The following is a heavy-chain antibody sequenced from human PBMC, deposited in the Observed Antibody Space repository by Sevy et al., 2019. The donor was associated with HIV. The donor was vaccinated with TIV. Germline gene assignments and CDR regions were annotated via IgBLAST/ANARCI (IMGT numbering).Heavy chain of an antibody. CDR1: GGSISSYY. V-gene: IGHV4-59*01. Sequence: SETLSLTCTVSGGSISSYYWSWIRQPPGKGLEWIGYIYYSGSTNYNPSLKSRVTISVDTSKNQVSLKLSSVTAADTAVYYCARVRGRSRGYYYGSGSNADYYYYMDVWGKGTTVTVSS. D-gene: IGHD3-10*01. CDR2: IYYSGST. CDR3: ARVRGRSRGYYYGSGSNADYYYYMDV. J-gene: IGHJ6*03.